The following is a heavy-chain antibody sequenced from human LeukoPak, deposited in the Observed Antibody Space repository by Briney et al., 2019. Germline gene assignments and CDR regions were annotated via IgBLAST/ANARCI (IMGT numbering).Heavy chain of an antibody. D-gene: IGHD2/OR15-2a*01. CDR2: INHSGST. V-gene: IGHV4-34*01. J-gene: IGHJ3*02. CDR1: GGSFSGYY. Sequence: SETLSLTCAVYGGSFSGYYWSWIRQPPGKGLEWIGEINHSGSTNYNPSLKSRVTISVDTSKNQFSLKLSSVTAADTAVYYCAREIEGAFDIWGQGTMVTVSS. CDR3: AREIEGAFDI.